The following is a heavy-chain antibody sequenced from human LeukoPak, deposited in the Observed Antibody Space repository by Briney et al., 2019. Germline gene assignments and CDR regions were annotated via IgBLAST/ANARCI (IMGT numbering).Heavy chain of an antibody. D-gene: IGHD3-3*01. CDR2: IYHSGST. Sequence: SETLSLTCTVSGGSISSGSYYWSWIRQPPGKGLEWIGYIYHSGSTYYNPSLKSRVTISVDRSKNQFSLKLSSVTAADTAVYYCASIQRFYTNWFDPWGQGTLVTVSS. CDR3: ASIQRFYTNWFDP. V-gene: IGHV4-30-2*01. J-gene: IGHJ5*02. CDR1: GGSISSGSYY.